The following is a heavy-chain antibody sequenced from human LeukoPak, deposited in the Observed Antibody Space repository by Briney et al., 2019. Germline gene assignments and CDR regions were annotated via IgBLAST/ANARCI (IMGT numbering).Heavy chain of an antibody. V-gene: IGHV3-30*02. Sequence: GGSLRLSCAASGFTFSSYGMHWVRQAPGKGLEWVAFIRYDGSNKYYADSVKGRFTISRDNSKNTLYLQMNSLRAEDTAVYYCAKGAYYDFWSGYPWGQGTLVTVFS. CDR1: GFTFSSYG. CDR3: AKGAYYDFWSGYP. J-gene: IGHJ5*02. CDR2: IRYDGSNK. D-gene: IGHD3-3*01.